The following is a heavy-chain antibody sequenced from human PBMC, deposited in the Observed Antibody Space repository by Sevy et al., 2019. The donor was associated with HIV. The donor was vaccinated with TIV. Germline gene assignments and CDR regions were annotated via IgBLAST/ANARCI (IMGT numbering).Heavy chain of an antibody. CDR3: TRHGGCSGGSCYSSN. D-gene: IGHD2-15*01. Sequence: GGSLRLSCAASGFTFSGSAMHWVRQASGKGLEWVGRIRSKANSYATAYAASVKGRFTISRDDSKNTAYLQMNSLKTEDTAVYYCTRHGGCSGGSCYSSNWGQGTLVTVSS. CDR2: IRSKANSYAT. CDR1: GFTFSGSA. V-gene: IGHV3-73*01. J-gene: IGHJ4*02.